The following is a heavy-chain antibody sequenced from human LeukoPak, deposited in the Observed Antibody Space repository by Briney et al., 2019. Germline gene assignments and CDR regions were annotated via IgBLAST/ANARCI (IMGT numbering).Heavy chain of an antibody. CDR2: INPNSGGT. Sequence: ASVKVSCKASGYTFTGYYMHWVRQAPGQGLDWMGWINPNSGGTNYAQKFQGRVTMTRDTSISTAYMELSRLRSDDTAVYYCARVFHRGVQQWPTIDYWGQGTLITVSS. D-gene: IGHD6-19*01. J-gene: IGHJ4*02. CDR3: ARVFHRGVQQWPTIDY. CDR1: GYTFTGYY. V-gene: IGHV1-2*02.